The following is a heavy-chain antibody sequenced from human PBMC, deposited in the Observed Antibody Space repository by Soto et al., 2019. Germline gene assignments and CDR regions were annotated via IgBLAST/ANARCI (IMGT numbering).Heavy chain of an antibody. Sequence: GGSLRLSCSASGFAFSNYGIHWVRQAPGKGLEYVSAISSDGSSTYYAESVKGRFTISRDNSKNTLFLQMSSLSAEDTAVYYCVKPLCYYSDRSNFYSVCGQRTLVTVSA. CDR3: VKPLCYYSDRSNFYSV. CDR1: GFAFSNYG. V-gene: IGHV3-64D*06. J-gene: IGHJ1*01. CDR2: ISSDGSST. D-gene: IGHD3-22*01.